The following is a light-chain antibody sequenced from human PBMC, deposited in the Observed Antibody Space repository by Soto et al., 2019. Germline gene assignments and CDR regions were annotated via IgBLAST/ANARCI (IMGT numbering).Light chain of an antibody. CDR2: AAS. CDR1: QGIRNN. Sequence: AIQMTQSPSSLSASVGDRVAITCRASQGIRNNLGWYQQKPGKAPKLLIYAASSLQSGVPSRFSGSVSGTDFTLTISSLQPEDFATYFCLQDYNYPYTFGQGTKLEIK. CDR3: LQDYNYPYT. J-gene: IGKJ2*01. V-gene: IGKV1-6*01.